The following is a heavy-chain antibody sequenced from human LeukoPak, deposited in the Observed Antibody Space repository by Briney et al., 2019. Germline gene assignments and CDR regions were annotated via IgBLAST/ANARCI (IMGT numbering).Heavy chain of an antibody. CDR1: GNSISSGDNY. CDR3: ARKQQQKNYYYYMDV. CDR2: IYTSGST. D-gene: IGHD6-13*01. J-gene: IGHJ6*03. V-gene: IGHV4-61*02. Sequence: PSQTLSLTCTVSGNSISSGDNYWSWIRQPAGKGLEWIGRIYTSGSTNYNPSLKSRVTISGDTSKNQFSLKLSSVTAADTAVYYCARKQQQKNYYYYMDVWGKGTTVTISS.